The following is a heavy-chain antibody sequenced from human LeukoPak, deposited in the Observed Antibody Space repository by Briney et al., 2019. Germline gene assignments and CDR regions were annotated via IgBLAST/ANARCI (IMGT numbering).Heavy chain of an antibody. V-gene: IGHV3-7*03. Sequence: GGSLRLSCAASGFTLSSYWMSWVRQAPGKGLEWVANVKQDGSEKNYVDSVKGRFTISRDNAKNSLYLQMNSLRAEDTAVYYCARDFPMGSYWGQGTLVTVSS. CDR2: VKQDGSEK. J-gene: IGHJ4*02. CDR3: ARDFPMGSY. D-gene: IGHD3-10*01. CDR1: GFTLSSYW.